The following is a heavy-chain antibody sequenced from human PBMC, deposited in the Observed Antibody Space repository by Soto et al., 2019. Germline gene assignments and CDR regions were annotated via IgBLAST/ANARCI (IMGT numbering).Heavy chain of an antibody. V-gene: IGHV3-23*01. CDR1: GFIFSNYA. J-gene: IGHJ4*02. CDR3: VKDFRVGYDWTHD. CDR2: IRGSGGPT. D-gene: IGHD5-12*01. Sequence: DVQLLESGGDLVQPGGSLRLSCAASGFIFSNYAMSWVRQAPGKGLDWVSLIRGSGGPTNYADSVKGRFTVSRDNSKNLLLLQMNSLRAEDTAVYYCVKDFRVGYDWTHDWGQGTLVTVSS.